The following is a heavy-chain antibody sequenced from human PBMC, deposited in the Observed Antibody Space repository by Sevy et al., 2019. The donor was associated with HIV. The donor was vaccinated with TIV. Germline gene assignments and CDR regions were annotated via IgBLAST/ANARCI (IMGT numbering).Heavy chain of an antibody. D-gene: IGHD6-13*01. CDR2: INPKSGDT. J-gene: IGHJ3*02. Sequence: ASVKVSCKSTGYIFSDYNMHWVRQAPGQRLEWMALINPKSGDTIYAQRFRGRVSMTRDTSMSTVYMELSGLTSDDTAVYYCVRVSITAPKTLLSFDIWGQGTMVTVSS. CDR1: GYIFSDYN. V-gene: IGHV1-2*06. CDR3: VRVSITAPKTLLSFDI.